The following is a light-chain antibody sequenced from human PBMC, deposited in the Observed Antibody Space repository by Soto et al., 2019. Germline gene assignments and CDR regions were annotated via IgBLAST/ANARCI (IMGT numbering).Light chain of an antibody. CDR1: QSVSSNY. CDR2: GAS. Sequence: ELVLTQSPGTLSLSPGERAILSCRASQSVSSNYLAWYQQKPGQAPRLLIYGASSRATGIPYRFSGSGSGTDFTVTISRLEPEDFAVYYCYQYGDSPRLTVGGGTKVE. J-gene: IGKJ4*01. CDR3: YQYGDSPRLT. V-gene: IGKV3-20*01.